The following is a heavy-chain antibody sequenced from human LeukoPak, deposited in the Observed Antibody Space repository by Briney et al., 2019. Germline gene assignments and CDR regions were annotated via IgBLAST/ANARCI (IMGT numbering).Heavy chain of an antibody. CDR3: ARLFSGSGSYYDY. Sequence: SETLSLTCAVYGGSFSGYYWSWIRQPAGKGLEWIGRIYTSGSTNYNPSLKSRVTMSVDTSKNQFSLKLSSVTAADTAVYYCARLFSGSGSYYDYWGQGTLVTVSS. CDR2: IYTSGST. V-gene: IGHV4-59*10. CDR1: GGSFSGYY. J-gene: IGHJ4*02. D-gene: IGHD3-10*01.